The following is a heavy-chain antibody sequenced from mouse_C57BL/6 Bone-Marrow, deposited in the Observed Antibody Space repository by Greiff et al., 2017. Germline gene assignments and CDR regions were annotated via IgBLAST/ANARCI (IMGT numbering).Heavy chain of an antibody. J-gene: IGHJ3*01. Sequence: VQLQQSGPELVKPGASVKISCKASGYAFSSSWMNWVKQRPGKGLEWIGRIYPGDGDTNYNGKFKGKATLTADKSSSAAYMQLSSLTSEDSAVYFCARGAIYYGNFFAYWGQGTLVTVSA. CDR1: GYAFSSSW. CDR3: ARGAIYYGNFFAY. CDR2: IYPGDGDT. D-gene: IGHD2-1*01. V-gene: IGHV1-82*01.